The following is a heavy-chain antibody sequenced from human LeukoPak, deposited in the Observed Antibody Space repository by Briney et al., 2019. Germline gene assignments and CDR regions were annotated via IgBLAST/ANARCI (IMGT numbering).Heavy chain of an antibody. V-gene: IGHV1-2*02. CDR1: RYSFTAYY. CDR3: ASLFGDYVASDY. CDR2: INPNRGGT. J-gene: IGHJ4*02. Sequence: ASVKVSCKASRYSFTAYYMHSVGQAAGQRGEWMGWINPNRGGTKYAQKLLARVTIPRDTSISTAYMEVSRLRSDRPAGYDFASLFGDYVASDYWGQGNLVTVSS. D-gene: IGHD4-17*01.